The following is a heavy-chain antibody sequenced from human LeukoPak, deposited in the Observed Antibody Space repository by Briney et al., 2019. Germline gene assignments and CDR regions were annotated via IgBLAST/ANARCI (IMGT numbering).Heavy chain of an antibody. J-gene: IGHJ4*02. D-gene: IGHD3-9*01. V-gene: IGHV1-2*06. CDR2: INPNSGGT. CDR1: GYTFTGYY. CDR3: ARDAQRGYYDILAGYYC. Sequence: ASVKVSCKASGYTFTGYYMHWVRQAPGQGLEWMGRINPNSGGTNYAQKFQGRVTMTRDTYISTAYMELSRLRSDDTAVYYCARDAQRGYYDILAGYYCWGQGTLVTVSS.